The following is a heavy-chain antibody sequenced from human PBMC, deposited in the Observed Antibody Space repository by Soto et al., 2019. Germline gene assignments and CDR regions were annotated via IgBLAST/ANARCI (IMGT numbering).Heavy chain of an antibody. Sequence: GGSLRLSRAASGFTFSTYFMTWVRQAPGKGLEWVSAISGSGVTIYYADSVKGRFTISRDNSKNTLYLQMNSLRVEDTAVYYCAKDRIVGATRAFAFDIWGQGTMVTVSS. D-gene: IGHD1-26*01. CDR2: ISGSGVTI. CDR1: GFTFSTYF. CDR3: AKDRIVGATRAFAFDI. J-gene: IGHJ3*02. V-gene: IGHV3-23*01.